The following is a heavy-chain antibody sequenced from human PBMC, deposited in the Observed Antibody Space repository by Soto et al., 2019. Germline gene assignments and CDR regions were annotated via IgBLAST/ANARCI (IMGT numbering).Heavy chain of an antibody. Sequence: QVQLVQSGAEVKKPGSSVKVSCKASGGTFSSYAISWVRQAPGQGLEWMGGIIPIFGTANYAQKFQGRVTITADESTSTAYMELSSLRSEDTAVYYCARDGYVSAAAGSTEAYYFDYWGQGTLVTVSS. CDR3: ARDGYVSAAAGSTEAYYFDY. D-gene: IGHD6-13*01. CDR2: IIPIFGTA. CDR1: GGTFSSYA. V-gene: IGHV1-69*01. J-gene: IGHJ4*02.